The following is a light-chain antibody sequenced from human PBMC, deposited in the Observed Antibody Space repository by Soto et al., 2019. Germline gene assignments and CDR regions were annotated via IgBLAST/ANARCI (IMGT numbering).Light chain of an antibody. Sequence: EIVLTQSPATLSLSPGERATLSCRASQSVSSYLAWYQQKPGQAPRLLIYDASNRATVIPARFSGIWSGTDFTLTISRLEPEDFAVYYCQQRSNWPPYTFGQGTKLEIK. J-gene: IGKJ2*01. CDR3: QQRSNWPPYT. V-gene: IGKV3-11*01. CDR2: DAS. CDR1: QSVSSY.